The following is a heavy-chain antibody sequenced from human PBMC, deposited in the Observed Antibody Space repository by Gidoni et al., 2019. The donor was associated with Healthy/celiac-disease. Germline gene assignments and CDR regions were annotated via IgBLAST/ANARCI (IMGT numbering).Heavy chain of an antibody. CDR2: IYYRGST. D-gene: IGHD5-12*01. CDR1: GGSISSSSYY. J-gene: IGHJ3*02. V-gene: IGHV4-39*07. Sequence: QLQLQESGPGLVKPSETLSLTCTVSGGSISSSSYYWGWIRQPPGKGLEWIGSIYYRGSTYYNPSLKSRVTISVDTSKNQFSLKLSSVTAADTAVYYCAREMATTDAFDIWGQGTMVTVSS. CDR3: AREMATTDAFDI.